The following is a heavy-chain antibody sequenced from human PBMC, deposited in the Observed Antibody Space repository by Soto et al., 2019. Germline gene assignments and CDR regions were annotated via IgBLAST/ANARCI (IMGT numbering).Heavy chain of an antibody. D-gene: IGHD3-3*01. CDR2: ISFDGNII. CDR1: EFTFSSYA. J-gene: IGHJ4*02. Sequence: PGGSLRLSCAASEFTFSSYAMHWIRQAPGKGLEWLAVISFDGNIIHYADSVRGRFIISRDNSKNTLYLQMNSLRGDDTAVYYCARTFGTITYYFDYWGLGTLVTVSS. CDR3: ARTFGTITYYFDY. V-gene: IGHV3-30-3*01.